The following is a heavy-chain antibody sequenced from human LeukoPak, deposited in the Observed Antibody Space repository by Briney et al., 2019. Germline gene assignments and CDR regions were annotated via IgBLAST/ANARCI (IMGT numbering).Heavy chain of an antibody. CDR1: GDSISSSNW. CDR2: VYHSGST. Sequence: SETLSLTCAVSGDSISSSNWWSWVRQPPGKGLEWVGEVYHSGSTNYNPSLKSRVTISVDKSKNQFSLKLSSVTAADTAVYYCARDFGSSGNFDYWGQGTLVTVSS. D-gene: IGHD3-22*01. V-gene: IGHV4-4*02. CDR3: ARDFGSSGNFDY. J-gene: IGHJ4*02.